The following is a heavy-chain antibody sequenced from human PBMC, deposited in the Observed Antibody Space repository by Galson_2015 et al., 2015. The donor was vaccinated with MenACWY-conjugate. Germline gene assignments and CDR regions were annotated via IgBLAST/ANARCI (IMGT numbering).Heavy chain of an antibody. J-gene: IGHJ4*02. CDR3: ARDLGRFGSGGSYFDY. Sequence: SLRLSCATSGFTFSTYGFHWVRQAPGKGLGWVSIISYDGSKKYYTDSVKGRFTISRDYSKNTLYLQMNSLRAEDTAVYYCARDLGRFGSGGSYFDYWGQGALVTVSS. CDR2: ISYDGSKK. V-gene: IGHV3-33*01. D-gene: IGHD2-15*01. CDR1: GFTFSTYG.